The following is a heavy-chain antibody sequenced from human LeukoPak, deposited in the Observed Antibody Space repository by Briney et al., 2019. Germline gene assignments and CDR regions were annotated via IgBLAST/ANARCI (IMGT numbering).Heavy chain of an antibody. V-gene: IGHV3-48*01. Sequence: GGSLRLSCGASGFTFSSYSMNWVRQAPGKGLEWVSSITSSSSTIYYADSVKGRFTISRDNAKNTVYLQMNSLRAEDTAVYYCVSFYETYWGRGTLVTVSS. CDR3: VSFYETY. D-gene: IGHD2/OR15-2a*01. J-gene: IGHJ4*02. CDR2: ITSSSSTI. CDR1: GFTFSSYS.